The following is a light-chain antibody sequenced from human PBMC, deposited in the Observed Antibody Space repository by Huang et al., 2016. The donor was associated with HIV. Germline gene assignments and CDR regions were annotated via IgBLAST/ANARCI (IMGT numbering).Light chain of an antibody. CDR2: ATS. CDR1: QGITNY. CDR3: QQLNAYPLT. Sequence: IQLTQSPSSLSVSVGDRVTITCRASQGITNYLAWYQQKPGKAPKLLIFATSTLQSGVPSRFIGSGSGADFTLSIASLQPEDSATYYCQQLNAYPLTFGGGTKVEI. V-gene: IGKV1-9*01. J-gene: IGKJ4*01.